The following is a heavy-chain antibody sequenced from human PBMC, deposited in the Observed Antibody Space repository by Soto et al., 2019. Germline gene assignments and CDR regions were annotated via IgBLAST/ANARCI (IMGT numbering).Heavy chain of an antibody. CDR2: ISAYNGNT. V-gene: IGHV1-18*01. CDR1: VYTITSCG. Sequence: DPVGGTCKESVYTITSCGSSCVRPEHGQGLEWMGWISAYNGNTNYAQKLQGRVTMTTDTSTSTAYMELRSLRSDDTAVYYCASSRLLERLFPRPHALDIWGQATMVNLS. D-gene: IGHD3-3*01. CDR3: ASSRLLERLFPRPHALDI. J-gene: IGHJ3*02.